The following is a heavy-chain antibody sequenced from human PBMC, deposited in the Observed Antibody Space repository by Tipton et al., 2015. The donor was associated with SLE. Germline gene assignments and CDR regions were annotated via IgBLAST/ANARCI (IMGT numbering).Heavy chain of an antibody. J-gene: IGHJ2*01. D-gene: IGHD1-26*01. CDR2: INHSGST. V-gene: IGHV4-34*01. CDR1: GGSFNDYF. Sequence: TLSLTCAVYGGSFNDYFWSWIRQPPGKGLEWIGEINHSGSTNYNPSLKSRVTISVDTSKNQFSLNLNSVTAADTAVYYCARHEKWELRYFDLWGRGTLVTVSS. CDR3: ARHEKWELRYFDL.